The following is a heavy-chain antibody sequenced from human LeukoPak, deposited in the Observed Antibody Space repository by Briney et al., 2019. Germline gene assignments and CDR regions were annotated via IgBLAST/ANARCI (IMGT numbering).Heavy chain of an antibody. Sequence: GGSLRLSCAASGFTVRSNYMSWVRQAPGKGLEWVSVSYSGGSSYYADSVKGRFTISRDNSKNTLYLQMNTLRAEDTAVYFCARDLLAEYYYGSGSYPNWFDPWGQGTLVTVSS. J-gene: IGHJ5*02. CDR2: SYSGGSS. CDR1: GFTVRSNY. V-gene: IGHV3-53*01. CDR3: ARDLLAEYYYGSGSYPNWFDP. D-gene: IGHD3-10*01.